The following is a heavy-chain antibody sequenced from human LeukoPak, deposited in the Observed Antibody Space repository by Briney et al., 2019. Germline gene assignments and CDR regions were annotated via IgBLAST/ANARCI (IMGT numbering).Heavy chain of an antibody. V-gene: IGHV3-21*01. CDR1: GFTFSSYD. Sequence: GGSLRLSCAASGFTFSSYDMIWVRQAPGKGLGWVSSISSTGNFIYYADSLKGRFTVSRDNAKNSLYLQMNSLRAEDTAVYYCARDLWDHWGQGTLVTVSS. CDR2: ISSTGNFI. J-gene: IGHJ4*02. CDR3: ARDLWDH.